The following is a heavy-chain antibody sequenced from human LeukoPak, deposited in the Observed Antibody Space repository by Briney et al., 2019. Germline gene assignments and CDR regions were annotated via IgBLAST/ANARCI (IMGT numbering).Heavy chain of an antibody. Sequence: PGGSLRLSCAASGFTFSSYAMSWVRQAPGKGLEWVSAISGSGGSTYYADSMKGRFTISRDNSKNTLYLQMNSLRAEDTAVYYCATGTEETTVVTPCYWGQGTLVTVSS. V-gene: IGHV3-23*01. CDR2: ISGSGGST. J-gene: IGHJ4*02. CDR1: GFTFSSYA. D-gene: IGHD4-23*01. CDR3: ATGTEETTVVTPCY.